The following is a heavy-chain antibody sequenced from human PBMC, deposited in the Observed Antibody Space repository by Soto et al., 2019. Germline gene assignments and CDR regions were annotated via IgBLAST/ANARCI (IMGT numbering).Heavy chain of an antibody. J-gene: IGHJ3*02. CDR3: ARGIALRGHDAFAI. V-gene: IGHV3-33*01. CDR1: GFTFSSYG. Sequence: GGSLRLSCAASGFTFSSYGMHWVRQAPGKGLEWVAVIWYDGSNKYYADSVKGRFTISRDNSKNTLYLQMNSLRAEDTAVYYCARGIALRGHDAFAIWGQGTMVTVSS. CDR2: IWYDGSNK. D-gene: IGHD4-17*01.